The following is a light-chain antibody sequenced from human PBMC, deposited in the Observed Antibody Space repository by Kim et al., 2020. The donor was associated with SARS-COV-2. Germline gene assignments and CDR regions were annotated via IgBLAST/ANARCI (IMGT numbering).Light chain of an antibody. Sequence: PGERAPLSCRASQSVSTYLAWYPQKPGQAPRLLIYDASNRATGIPDRFSGSGSGTYFTLTISSLESEDFAVYYCQQRSNWPPALTFGGGTKVDIK. CDR1: QSVSTY. J-gene: IGKJ4*01. V-gene: IGKV3-11*01. CDR2: DAS. CDR3: QQRSNWPPALT.